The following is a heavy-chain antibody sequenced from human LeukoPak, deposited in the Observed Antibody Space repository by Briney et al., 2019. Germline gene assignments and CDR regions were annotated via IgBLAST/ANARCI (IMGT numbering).Heavy chain of an antibody. CDR1: GFTFSSFG. V-gene: IGHV3-23*01. J-gene: IGHJ3*02. Sequence: GGSLRLSCAASGFTFSSFGIHWVRQAPGKGLEWVSLITSGGSTYYADSVKGRFTISRDNSKNTLFLQMNSLRAEDTALYYCAKKIGGVYAFDIWGQGTMVTVSS. CDR3: AKKIGGVYAFDI. CDR2: ITSGGST. D-gene: IGHD3-16*01.